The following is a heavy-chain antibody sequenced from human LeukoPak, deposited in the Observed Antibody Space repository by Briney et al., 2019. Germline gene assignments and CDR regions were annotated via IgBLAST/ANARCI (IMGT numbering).Heavy chain of an antibody. CDR3: AKSGGLSGSGRLAMDV. J-gene: IGHJ6*02. Sequence: HPGGSLRLSCAASGITFSTYAMSWVRLAPGKGLEWVSGISGSGGSTYYADSVKGRFTSSRDNSNNTLYVQMNSLRVEDTAVYYCAKSGGLSGSGRLAMDVWGQGTTVTVSS. D-gene: IGHD3-10*01. CDR1: GITFSTYA. V-gene: IGHV3-23*01. CDR2: ISGSGGST.